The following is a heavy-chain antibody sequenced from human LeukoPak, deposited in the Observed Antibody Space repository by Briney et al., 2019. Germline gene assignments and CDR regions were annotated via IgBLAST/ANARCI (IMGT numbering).Heavy chain of an antibody. CDR1: GYTFTSYA. CDR3: ARVFCFRHKTAYEMIDY. Sequence: EASVKVSCKASGYTFTSYAMHWVRQAPGQRLEWMGWINAGNGNTKYSQKFQGRVTITRDTSASTAYMELSSLRSDDTAVYYCARVFCFRHKTAYEMIDYWGQGTLVTVSS. J-gene: IGHJ4*02. CDR2: INAGNGNT. V-gene: IGHV1-3*01. D-gene: IGHD3-22*01.